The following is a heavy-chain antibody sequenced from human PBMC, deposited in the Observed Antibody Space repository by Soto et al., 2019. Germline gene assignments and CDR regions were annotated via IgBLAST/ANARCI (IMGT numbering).Heavy chain of an antibody. CDR3: ARGFSGWYYFDY. Sequence: QVQLQESGPGLVKPSETLSLPCTVSGGSISSYYWSWIRQPPGKGLEWIGYIYYSGSTDYNPSLKSRVTISVDTSKNQFSLKLSSVTAADTAVYYCARGFSGWYYFDYWGQGTLVTVSS. D-gene: IGHD6-19*01. CDR1: GGSISSYY. J-gene: IGHJ4*02. V-gene: IGHV4-59*01. CDR2: IYYSGST.